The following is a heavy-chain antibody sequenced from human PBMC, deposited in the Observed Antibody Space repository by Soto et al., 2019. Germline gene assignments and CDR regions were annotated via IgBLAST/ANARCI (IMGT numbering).Heavy chain of an antibody. CDR1: GAALNSGNYY. CDR3: ARLRIATNNYKWFDP. V-gene: IGHV4-31*03. J-gene: IGHJ5*02. D-gene: IGHD2-21*01. CDR2: IYVTGAV. Sequence: SETLSLTCSVPGAALNSGNYYWSWIRQVPGKGLEWIGHIYVTGAVDYNPSLRDRITISQDTSERQFSLNLRLVTAADTAVYYCARLRIATNNYKWFDPWGQGTLVTVSS.